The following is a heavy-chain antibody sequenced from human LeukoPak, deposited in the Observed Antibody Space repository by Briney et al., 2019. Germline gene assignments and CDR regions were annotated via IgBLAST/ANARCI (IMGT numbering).Heavy chain of an antibody. Sequence: PGGSLRLSCAASGFTFGSYAMSWVRQAPGKGLEWVSAISGSGGSTYYADSVKGRFTISRDNSKNTLYLQMNSLRAEDTAVYYCAKGGSRAYRSFDYWGQGTLVTVSS. CDR1: GFTFGSYA. CDR2: ISGSGGST. CDR3: AKGGSRAYRSFDY. J-gene: IGHJ4*02. V-gene: IGHV3-23*01. D-gene: IGHD6-13*01.